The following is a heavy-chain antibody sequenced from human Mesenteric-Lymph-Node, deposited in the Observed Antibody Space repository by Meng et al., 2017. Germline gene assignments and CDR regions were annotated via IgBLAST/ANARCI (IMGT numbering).Heavy chain of an antibody. Sequence: ASVKVSCKASGYTFTDYYLHWVRQTPGQGLEWMGWMNPNSGNTGYAQKFQGRVTITRNTSISTAYMELSSLRSEDTAVYYCARGYSSSWYSLQYYYYGMDVWGQGTTVTVSS. CDR3: ARGYSSSWYSLQYYYYGMDV. V-gene: IGHV1-8*03. CDR1: GYTFTDYY. CDR2: MNPNSGNT. D-gene: IGHD6-13*01. J-gene: IGHJ6*02.